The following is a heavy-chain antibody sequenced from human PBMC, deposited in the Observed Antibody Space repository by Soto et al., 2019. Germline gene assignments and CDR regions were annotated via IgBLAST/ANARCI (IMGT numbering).Heavy chain of an antibody. D-gene: IGHD6-13*01. CDR1: GGTFSSYA. Sequence: ASVKVSCKASGGTFSSYAISWVRQAPGQGLEWMGGIIPNNGNTNYAQKLQGRVTMTTDKSTSTAYMELRSLRSDDTAVYYCARLAAAGMENWFDPWGQGTLVTVSS. J-gene: IGHJ5*02. CDR3: ARLAAAGMENWFDP. CDR2: IIPNNGNT. V-gene: IGHV1-18*01.